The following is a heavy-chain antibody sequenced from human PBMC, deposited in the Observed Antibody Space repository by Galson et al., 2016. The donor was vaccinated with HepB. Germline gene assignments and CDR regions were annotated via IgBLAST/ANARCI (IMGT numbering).Heavy chain of an antibody. J-gene: IGHJ5*02. D-gene: IGHD1-26*01. Sequence: SETLSLTCTVSGGSISSSSYYWGWIRQPPGKRLEWIASIYYPGSTYYNPSLKSRVTISVDTSKNQFSLRLSSVTAADTAVYYCARHRLGDTYSNNWFDPWGQGTLVTVSS. V-gene: IGHV4-39*01. CDR2: IYYPGST. CDR1: GGSISSSSYY. CDR3: ARHRLGDTYSNNWFDP.